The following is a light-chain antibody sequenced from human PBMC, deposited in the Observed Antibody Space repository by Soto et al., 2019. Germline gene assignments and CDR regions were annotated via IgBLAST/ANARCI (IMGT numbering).Light chain of an antibody. Sequence: DSQMTQSPSPLSASVGDRVTITCRASQDITNYLNWYRQIPGKAPELLIYGASNLETGVPSRLSGSGSGTHFTFTISSLQPEDIATYYCQQYDNLPPDTFGQGTKLEI. J-gene: IGKJ2*01. CDR1: QDITNY. V-gene: IGKV1-33*01. CDR2: GAS. CDR3: QQYDNLPPDT.